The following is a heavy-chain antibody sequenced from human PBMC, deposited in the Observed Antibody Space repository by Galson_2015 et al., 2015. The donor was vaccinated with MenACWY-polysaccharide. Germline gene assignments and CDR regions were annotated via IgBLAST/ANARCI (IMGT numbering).Heavy chain of an antibody. Sequence: SLRLSCAASGFTFSSYAMTWVRQAPGKGLQWVSAISGSAGSTYYADSVKGRFTISRDNSKNTLYLQMNSLRAEDTAVYYCAKVFPALGVRGVPHWFDPWGQGTLVTVSS. CDR3: AKVFPALGVRGVPHWFDP. V-gene: IGHV3-23*01. CDR1: GFTFSSYA. D-gene: IGHD3-10*01. CDR2: ISGSAGST. J-gene: IGHJ5*02.